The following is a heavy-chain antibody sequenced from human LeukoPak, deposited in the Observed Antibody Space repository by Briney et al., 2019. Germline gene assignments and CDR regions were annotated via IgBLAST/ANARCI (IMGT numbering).Heavy chain of an antibody. J-gene: IGHJ4*02. CDR3: AKVVTSGDYYYFDY. CDR1: GFTFSSYA. D-gene: IGHD3-22*01. V-gene: IGHV3-23*01. Sequence: GGSMRLSCAASGFTFSSYAMSWVRQAPGKGLEWVSAISGSGGSTYYADSVKGRFTISRDNSKNTLSLQMHSLRAEDTAIYYCAKVVTSGDYYYFDYWGQGTLVTVSS. CDR2: ISGSGGST.